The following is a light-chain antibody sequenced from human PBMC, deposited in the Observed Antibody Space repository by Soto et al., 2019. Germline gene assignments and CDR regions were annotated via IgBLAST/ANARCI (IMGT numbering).Light chain of an antibody. J-gene: IGKJ5*01. CDR3: QQRSNWPVT. CDR1: QSVSSY. V-gene: IGKV3-11*01. Sequence: PGERATLSCRASQSVSSYLAWYQQKPGQAPRLLIYDASNRATGIPARFSGSGSGTDFTLTISSLEPEDFAVYYCQQRSNWPVTFGQGTRLEI. CDR2: DAS.